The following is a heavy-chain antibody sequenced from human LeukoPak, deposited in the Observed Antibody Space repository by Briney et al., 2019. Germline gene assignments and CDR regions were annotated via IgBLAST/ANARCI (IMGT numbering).Heavy chain of an antibody. CDR2: INPNSGGT. J-gene: IGHJ5*02. D-gene: IGHD3-10*01. CDR3: ARDKYYYGSGPQYH. CDR1: GYTFTGYY. V-gene: IGHV1-2*02. Sequence: ASVKVPCKASGYTFTGYYMHWVRQAPGQGLEWMGWINPNSGGTNYAQKLQGRVTMTTDTSTSTAYMELRSLRSDDTAVYYCARDKYYYGSGPQYHWGQGTLVTVSS.